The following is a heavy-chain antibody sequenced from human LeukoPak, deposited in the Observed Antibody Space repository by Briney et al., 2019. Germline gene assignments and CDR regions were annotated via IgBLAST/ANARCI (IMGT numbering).Heavy chain of an antibody. Sequence: GGSLRLSCAGTGFKFDDYAMHWVRQAPGKGLEWVASISTSSIYMYYADSVKGRFTVSRDNAKNSLYLQIDSLSAEDTALYYCARGADNYYYYRYMDVWGKGTTVTVSS. J-gene: IGHJ6*03. CDR3: ARGADNYYYYRYMDV. CDR2: ISTSSIYM. D-gene: IGHD1-1*01. CDR1: GFKFDDYA. V-gene: IGHV3-21*01.